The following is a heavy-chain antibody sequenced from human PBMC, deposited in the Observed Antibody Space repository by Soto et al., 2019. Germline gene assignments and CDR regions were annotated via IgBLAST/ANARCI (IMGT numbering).Heavy chain of an antibody. CDR2: IYYSGST. J-gene: IGHJ6*02. CDR1: GGSISSGGYY. CDR3: QRDDTIIYGMDV. V-gene: IGHV4-31*03. D-gene: IGHD3-9*01. Sequence: QVQLQESGPGLVKPSQTLSLTCTVSGGSISSGGYYWSWIRQHPGKGLGWIGYIYYSGSTYYNPTLKRRRNISLQPSKNQFSPKLSSVTAADTAVDSWQRDDTIIYGMDVWGQGTTVTVSS.